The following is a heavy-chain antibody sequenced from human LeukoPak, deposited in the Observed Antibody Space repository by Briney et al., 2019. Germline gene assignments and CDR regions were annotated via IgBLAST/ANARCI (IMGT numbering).Heavy chain of an antibody. CDR1: GGSISSSSYY. CDR3: ARNIVVVPAAMENYFDY. D-gene: IGHD2-2*01. J-gene: IGHJ4*02. CDR2: IYYSGST. V-gene: IGHV4-39*01. Sequence: SETLSLTCTVSGGSISSSSYYWGWIRQPPGKGLEWIGSIYYSGSTYYNPPLKSRVTISVDTSKNQFSLKLSSVTAADTAVYYCARNIVVVPAAMENYFDYWGRGTLVTVSS.